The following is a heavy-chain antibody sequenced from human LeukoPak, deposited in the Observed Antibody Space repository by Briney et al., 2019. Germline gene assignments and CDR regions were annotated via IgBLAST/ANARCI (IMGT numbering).Heavy chain of an antibody. CDR3: AKDRVGSSSWYPYYFDY. CDR1: GFTFSIYA. D-gene: IGHD6-13*01. V-gene: IGHV3-23*01. Sequence: GGSLRLSCVASGFTFSIYAMSWVRQAPGKGLEWVSGISGSGGSTYYADSVKGRFTISRDNSKNTLYLQMNSLRAEDTAVYYCAKDRVGSSSWYPYYFDYWGQGTLVTVSS. J-gene: IGHJ4*02. CDR2: ISGSGGST.